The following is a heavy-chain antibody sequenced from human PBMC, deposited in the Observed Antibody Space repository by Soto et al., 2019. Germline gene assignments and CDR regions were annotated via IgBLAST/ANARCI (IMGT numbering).Heavy chain of an antibody. Sequence: PSETLSLTCAVYGGSFSVYYWSWIRQPPGKGLEWIGEINHSGSTNYNPSLKSRVTISVDTSKNQFSLKLSSVTAADTAVYYCASSSTMVRGDPSYYYYYGMDVWGQGTTVTVSS. CDR1: GGSFSVYY. CDR2: INHSGST. CDR3: ASSSTMVRGDPSYYYYYGMDV. V-gene: IGHV4-34*01. D-gene: IGHD3-10*01. J-gene: IGHJ6*02.